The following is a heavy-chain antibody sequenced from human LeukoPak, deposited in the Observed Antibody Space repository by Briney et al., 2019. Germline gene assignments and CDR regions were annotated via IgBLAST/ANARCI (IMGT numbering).Heavy chain of an antibody. CDR2: ISGTGDNT. J-gene: IGHJ4*02. CDR3: AKKYGVTVYGSGLNYFDY. V-gene: IGHV3-23*01. CDR1: GFTFSSYA. Sequence: GGSLRLSCAASGFTFSSYAMSWVRQAPGKGLEWVSIISGTGDNTYYADSVKGRFTISRDNSKNTLYLQMNSLRAEDTAIYYCAKKYGVTVYGSGLNYFDYWGQGTLVTVSS. D-gene: IGHD6-19*01.